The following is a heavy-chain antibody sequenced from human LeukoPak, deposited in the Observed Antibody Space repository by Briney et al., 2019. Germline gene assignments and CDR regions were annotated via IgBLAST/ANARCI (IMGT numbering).Heavy chain of an antibody. J-gene: IGHJ5*02. D-gene: IGHD3-3*01. CDR3: AREPRGQDFGP. CDR2: IYTSGST. Sequence: SETLSLTCTVSGGSISSGSYYWSWIRQPAGKGLEWIGRIYTSGSTNYNPSLKSRVTISVDTSKNQFSLKLSSVTAADTAVYYCAREPRGQDFGPWGQGTLVTVSS. CDR1: GGSISSGSYY. V-gene: IGHV4-61*02.